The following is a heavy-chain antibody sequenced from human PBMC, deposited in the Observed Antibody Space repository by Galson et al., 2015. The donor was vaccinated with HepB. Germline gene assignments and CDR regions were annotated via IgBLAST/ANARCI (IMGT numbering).Heavy chain of an antibody. D-gene: IGHD3-10*01. Sequence: SETLSLTCTVSGGSISSSSYYWGWIRQPPGKGLEWIGSIYYSGSTYYNPSLKSRVTISVDTSKNQFSLKLSSVTAADTAVYYCARRSGISRMYYFDYWGQGTLVTVSS. CDR3: ARRSGISRMYYFDY. V-gene: IGHV4-39*01. J-gene: IGHJ4*02. CDR2: IYYSGST. CDR1: GGSISSSSYY.